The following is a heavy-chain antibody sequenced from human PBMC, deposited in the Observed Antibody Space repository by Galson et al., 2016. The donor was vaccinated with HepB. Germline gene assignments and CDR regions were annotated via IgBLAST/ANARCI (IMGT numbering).Heavy chain of an antibody. CDR3: VRAFVIRGSFDV. CDR1: GFTFNNYA. V-gene: IGHV1-3*01. J-gene: IGHJ3*01. Sequence: SVKVSCKASGFTFNNYAIHWVRQAPGQRLEWMGWINVGNSNTKYSQRFQGGVTLTKDTSSSTVDMELSSLRSEDTAVYYCVRAFVIRGSFDVWGQGTMVTVSS. D-gene: IGHD2/OR15-2a*01. CDR2: INVGNSNT.